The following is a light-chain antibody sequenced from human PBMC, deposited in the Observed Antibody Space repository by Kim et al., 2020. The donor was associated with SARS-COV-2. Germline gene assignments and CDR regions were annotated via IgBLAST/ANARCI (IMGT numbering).Light chain of an antibody. CDR3: QQYYSTPYT. CDR2: WAS. CDR1: QSVLYSSNNKNY. Sequence: RATINCKSSQSVLYSSNNKNYLACYQQKPGQPPKLLIYWASTRESGVPDRFSGSGSGTDFTLTISSLQAEDVAVYYCQQYYSTPYTFGQGTKLEI. J-gene: IGKJ2*01. V-gene: IGKV4-1*01.